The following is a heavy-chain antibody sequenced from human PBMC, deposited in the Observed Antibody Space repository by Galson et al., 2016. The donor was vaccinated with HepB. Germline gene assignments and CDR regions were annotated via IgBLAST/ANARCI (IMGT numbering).Heavy chain of an antibody. CDR1: GFTFDDYA. CDR3: ATGMSGYSYGDDY. D-gene: IGHD5-18*01. Sequence: SLRLSCAASGFTFDDYAMHWVRRAPGKGLEWVSGISWNSGSIGYADSVKGRFTISRDNAKNSLYLQMNSLRAEDTALYYCATGMSGYSYGDDYWGQGTQVTVSS. V-gene: IGHV3-9*01. J-gene: IGHJ4*02. CDR2: ISWNSGSI.